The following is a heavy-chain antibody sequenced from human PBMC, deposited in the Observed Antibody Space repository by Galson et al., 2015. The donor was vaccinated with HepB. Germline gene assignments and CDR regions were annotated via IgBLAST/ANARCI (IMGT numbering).Heavy chain of an antibody. D-gene: IGHD3-22*01. V-gene: IGHV3-33*01. CDR1: GFTFSSYG. J-gene: IGHJ6*02. CDR3: ARDQINYYDSSAEDYGMDV. Sequence: SLRLSCAASGFTFSSYGMHWVRQAPGKGLEWVAVIWYDGSNKYYADSVKGRFTISRDNSKNTLYLQMNSLRAEDTAVYYCARDQINYYDSSAEDYGMDVWGQGTTVTVSS. CDR2: IWYDGSNK.